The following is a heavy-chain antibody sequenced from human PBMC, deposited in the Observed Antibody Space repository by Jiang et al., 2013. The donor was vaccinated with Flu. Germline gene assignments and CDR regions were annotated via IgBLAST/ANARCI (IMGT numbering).Heavy chain of an antibody. CDR2: IYTSGST. J-gene: IGHJ3*02. Sequence: VQLVESGPGLVKPSQTLSLTCTVSGGSISSGGYYWTWIRQPAGKGLEWIGRIYTSGSTNYNPSLKSRVTISVDTSKNQFSLKLSSVTAADTAVYYCARWFLDAFDIWGQGTMVTVSS. D-gene: IGHD2/OR15-2a*01. CDR3: ARWFLDAFDI. CDR1: GGSISSGGYY. V-gene: IGHV4-61*02.